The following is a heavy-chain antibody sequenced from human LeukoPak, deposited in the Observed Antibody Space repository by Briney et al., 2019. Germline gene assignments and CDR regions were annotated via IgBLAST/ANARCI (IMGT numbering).Heavy chain of an antibody. J-gene: IGHJ6*03. CDR2: INPNSGGT. Sequence: GASVKVSCKASGYTFTGYYMHWVRQAPGQGLEWMGWINPNSGGTNYAQKFQGRVTMTGDTSISTAYMELSRLRSDDTAVYYCARDYCSGGSCYYYYYMDVWGKGTTVTVSS. D-gene: IGHD2-15*01. CDR1: GYTFTGYY. CDR3: ARDYCSGGSCYYYYYMDV. V-gene: IGHV1-2*02.